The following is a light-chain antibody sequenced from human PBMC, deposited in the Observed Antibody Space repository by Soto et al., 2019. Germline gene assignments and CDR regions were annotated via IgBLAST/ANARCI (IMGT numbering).Light chain of an antibody. CDR1: SSDVGGYNY. J-gene: IGLJ2*01. V-gene: IGLV2-14*01. Sequence: QSALTQPASVSGSPGQSITICCTGTSSDVGGYNYVSWYQQHPGKAPKLIIYEVIHRSSGVSSRFSGSKSDNTSSLTISGRKTEDEADYYCASHPVKFGGGTKVTVL. CDR3: ASHPVK. CDR2: EVI.